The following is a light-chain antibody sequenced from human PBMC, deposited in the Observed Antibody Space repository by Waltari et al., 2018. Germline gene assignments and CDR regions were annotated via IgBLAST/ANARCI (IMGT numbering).Light chain of an antibody. V-gene: IGKV3-20*01. CDR2: GAS. J-gene: IGKJ1*01. CDR1: QSVSRT. Sequence: EIVLTQSPGILSLSPGERATLSCRASQSVSRTLAWYQQKPGQAPRLLIYGASTRATGIPDRFSCGGSGTDFSLTIIRLEPEDFAVYYCQHYVRLPATFGQGTKVEIK. CDR3: QHYVRLPAT.